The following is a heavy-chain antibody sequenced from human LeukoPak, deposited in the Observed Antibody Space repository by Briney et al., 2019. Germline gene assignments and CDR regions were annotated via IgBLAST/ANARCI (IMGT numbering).Heavy chain of an antibody. CDR1: GFTFSSYA. CDR2: ISGSGGGT. V-gene: IGHV3-23*01. D-gene: IGHD2-2*02. J-gene: IGHJ4*02. CDR3: AKPRDIVVVPAAISY. Sequence: PGGSLRLSCAASGFTFSSYAMSWVRQAPGKGLEWVSAISGSGGGTYYADSVKGRFTISRDNSKNTLYLQMNSLRAEDTAVYYCAKPRDIVVVPAAISYWGQGTLVTVSS.